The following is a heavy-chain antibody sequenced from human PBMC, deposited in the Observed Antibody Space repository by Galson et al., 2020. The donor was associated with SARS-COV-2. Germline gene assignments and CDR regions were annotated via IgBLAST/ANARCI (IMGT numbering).Heavy chain of an antibody. V-gene: IGHV4-39*01. J-gene: IGHJ6*03. Sequence: SETLSLTCTVSGGSISTSSDYWGWIRQPPGKGLEWIATISYSGSTYYNPSLKSRVVISVDKSKNQFSLRMSSVTAADTAVYYCARRKYYNYDMGVWGKGTAGIISS. CDR2: ISYSGST. CDR1: GGSISTSSDY. CDR3: ARRKYYNYDMGV.